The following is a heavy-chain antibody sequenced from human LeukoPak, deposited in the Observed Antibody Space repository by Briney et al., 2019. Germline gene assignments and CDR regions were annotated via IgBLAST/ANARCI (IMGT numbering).Heavy chain of an antibody. J-gene: IGHJ5*02. Sequence: PSETLSLTCTVSGGSISSSSYYWGWIRQPPGKGLEWIGSIYYSGSTYYNPSLKSRVTISVDTSKNQFSLKLSSVTAADTAVYYCARGALGERSSWGRNWFDPWGQGTLVTVSS. V-gene: IGHV4-39*01. CDR1: GGSISSSSYY. D-gene: IGHD6-6*01. CDR2: IYYSGST. CDR3: ARGALGERSSWGRNWFDP.